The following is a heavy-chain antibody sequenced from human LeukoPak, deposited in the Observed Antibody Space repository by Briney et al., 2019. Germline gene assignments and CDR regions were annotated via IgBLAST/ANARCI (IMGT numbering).Heavy chain of an antibody. CDR3: ARGDWAPEGYSNQLIF. V-gene: IGHV4-4*02. Sequence: SETLSLTCAVSGGSISISNWWSWVRQPPGKGLEWIGEIYHSGSTNYNPSLKSRVTISVDKSKNQFSLKLSSVTAADTAVYYCARGDWAPEGYSNQLIFWGQGTLVTVSS. D-gene: IGHD4-11*01. J-gene: IGHJ4*02. CDR1: GGSISISNW. CDR2: IYHSGST.